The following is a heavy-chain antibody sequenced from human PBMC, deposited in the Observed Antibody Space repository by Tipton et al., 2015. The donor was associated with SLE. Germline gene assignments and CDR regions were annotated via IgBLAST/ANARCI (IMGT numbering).Heavy chain of an antibody. CDR1: EFPFSLYT. V-gene: IGHV3-53*05. D-gene: IGHD5-12*01. Sequence: SLRLSCTASEFPFSLYTMNWVRQAPGEGLEWVSVIYSGGSTYYADSVKGRFTISRDNSKNTLYLQMNSLRAEDTAVYYRARGGSGYDWVGNWFDPWGQGTLVTVSS. CDR2: IYSGGST. J-gene: IGHJ5*02. CDR3: ARGGSGYDWVGNWFDP.